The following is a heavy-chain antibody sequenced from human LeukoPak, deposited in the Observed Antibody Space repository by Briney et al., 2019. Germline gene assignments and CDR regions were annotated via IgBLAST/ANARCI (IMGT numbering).Heavy chain of an antibody. D-gene: IGHD4-17*01. CDR1: GFTFSSYV. CDR2: ISGSGGTA. J-gene: IGHJ4*02. V-gene: IGHV3-23*01. CDR3: AKDSSTTVTTKGGPRRSFDY. Sequence: GGSLRLSCAASGFTFSSYVMSWVRQAPGKGLDWVSVISGSGGTAYYADSVKGRFTISRDNSKNTLYLQMNSLRAEDTAIYYCAKDSSTTVTTKGGPRRSFDYWGLGTLVTVSS.